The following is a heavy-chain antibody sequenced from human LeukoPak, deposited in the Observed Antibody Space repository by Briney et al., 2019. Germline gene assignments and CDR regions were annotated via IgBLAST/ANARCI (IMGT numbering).Heavy chain of an antibody. CDR3: ARDYGYGAYGPTYFQH. CDR2: ISVYNGNTNT. V-gene: IGHV1-18*01. CDR1: GYTFSSYG. D-gene: IGHD5-12*01. Sequence: ASVKVSCKASGYTFSSYGINWVRQAPGQGLEWMGWISVYNGNTNTNYAQNLQGRVTMTTDTSTSTAYMEMTSLTSDDTAVYYCARDYGYGAYGPTYFQHWGQGTLVTVSS. J-gene: IGHJ1*01.